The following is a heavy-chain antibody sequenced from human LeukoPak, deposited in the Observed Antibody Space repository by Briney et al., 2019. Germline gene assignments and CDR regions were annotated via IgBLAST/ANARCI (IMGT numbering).Heavy chain of an antibody. CDR1: GFTFSSYA. CDR3: AKDSVWGSYRPTRIDY. Sequence: GGSLRLSCAASGFTFSSYAMSWVRQAPGKGLEWVSAISGSGGSTYYADSVKGRFTISRDNSKNTLYLQMNSLRAEDTAVYYCAKDSVWGSYRPTRIDYWGQGTLVTVSS. D-gene: IGHD3-16*02. CDR2: ISGSGGST. V-gene: IGHV3-23*01. J-gene: IGHJ4*02.